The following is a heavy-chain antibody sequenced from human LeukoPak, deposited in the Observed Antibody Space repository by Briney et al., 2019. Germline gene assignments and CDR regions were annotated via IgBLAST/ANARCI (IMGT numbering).Heavy chain of an antibody. J-gene: IGHJ4*02. CDR1: GFTFSSYG. D-gene: IGHD1-26*01. V-gene: IGHV3-33*01. CDR2: IWYDGSNK. CDR3: ARDHSPLGATDYFDY. Sequence: PGRSLRLSCAASGFTFSSYGMLWVRQAPGKGLEWVAVIWYDGSNKYYADSVKGRFTISRDNSKNTLYLQMNSLRAEATAVYYCARDHSPLGATDYFDYWAREPWSPSPQ.